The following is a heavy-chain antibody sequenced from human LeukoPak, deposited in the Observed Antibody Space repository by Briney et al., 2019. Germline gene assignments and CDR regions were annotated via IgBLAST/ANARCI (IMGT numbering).Heavy chain of an antibody. CDR1: GGSVSSGSYY. D-gene: IGHD3-10*01. CDR3: ARGDWGYYYGSGSYYTKGNYYYGTDV. V-gene: IGHV4-61*01. J-gene: IGHJ6*02. CDR2: IYYSGST. Sequence: SETLSLTCTVSGGSVSSGSYYWSWIRQPPGKGLEWIGYIYYSGSTNYNPSLKSRVTISVDTSKNQFSLKLSSVTAADTAVYYCARGDWGYYYGSGSYYTKGNYYYGTDVWGQGTTVTVSS.